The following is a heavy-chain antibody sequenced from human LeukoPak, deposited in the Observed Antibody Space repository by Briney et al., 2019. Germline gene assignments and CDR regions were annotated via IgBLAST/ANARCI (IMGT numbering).Heavy chain of an antibody. J-gene: IGHJ4*02. Sequence: GGSLRLSCAASGFTFTSFAMSWVRQAPGKGLEWVSTISRSGVATYYANSVKGRFTISRDNSKNTVYLQMNSLRAEDTAVYYCAKDRCSGGSCYSDYWGQGTLVTVSS. CDR1: GFTFTSFA. CDR3: AKDRCSGGSCYSDY. D-gene: IGHD2-15*01. CDR2: ISRSGVAT. V-gene: IGHV3-23*01.